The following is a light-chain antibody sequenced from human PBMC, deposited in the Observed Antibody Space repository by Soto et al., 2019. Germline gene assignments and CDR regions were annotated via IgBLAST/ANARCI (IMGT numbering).Light chain of an antibody. CDR2: GAS. CDR3: QQYKHWYT. Sequence: ELVMTQSPATLSVSPGERATLFCRASQRVGSSLAWYQQSHGQAPRLLLYGASTRATGIPARFSGSGGGTDFTLTISSLQPEDSAVYYCQQYKHWYTFGQGTILEIK. CDR1: QRVGSS. J-gene: IGKJ2*01. V-gene: IGKV3-15*01.